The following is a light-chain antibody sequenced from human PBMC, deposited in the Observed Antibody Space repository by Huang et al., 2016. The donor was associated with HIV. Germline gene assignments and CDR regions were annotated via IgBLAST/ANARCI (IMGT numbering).Light chain of an antibody. V-gene: IGKV1-39*01. CDR3: QQRYPTPRVT. J-gene: IGKJ3*01. CDR2: AAS. Sequence: DIRLTQSPSSLSASVGDRVTITCRASQDISTSLNWFQQKPGKAPKLLIFAASTLQIWVPSRFIGSGSGTDFTLTITSLQPEDFATYSCQQRYPTPRVTFGPGTKVDV. CDR1: QDISTS.